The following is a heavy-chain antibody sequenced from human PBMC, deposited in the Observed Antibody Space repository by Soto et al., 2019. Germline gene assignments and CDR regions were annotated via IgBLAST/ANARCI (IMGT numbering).Heavy chain of an antibody. Sequence: QVQLVQSGAEVKKPGASVKVSCKASGYTFTSYDINWVRQATGQGLEWMGWMNPNSGNTGYAQKFQGRVTMTRNTSISTADMGLSSLRSEDTAVYYWARGGAGFGELFPDYWGQGTLVTVSS. CDR1: GYTFTSYD. V-gene: IGHV1-8*01. D-gene: IGHD3-10*01. CDR2: MNPNSGNT. CDR3: ARGGAGFGELFPDY. J-gene: IGHJ4*02.